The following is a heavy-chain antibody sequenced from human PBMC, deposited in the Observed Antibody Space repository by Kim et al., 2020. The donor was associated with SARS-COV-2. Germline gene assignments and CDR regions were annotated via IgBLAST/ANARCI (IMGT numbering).Heavy chain of an antibody. CDR1: GGTFSSYT. CDR3: ARDDYRTRRNTPGWFDP. Sequence: SVKVSCKASGGTFSSYTISWVRQAPGQGLEWMGGIIPIFGTANYAQKFQGRVTITADESTSTAYMELSSLRSEDTAVYYCARDDYRTRRNTPGWFDPWGQGTLVTVSS. J-gene: IGHJ5*02. CDR2: IIPIFGTA. V-gene: IGHV1-69*13. D-gene: IGHD3-16*02.